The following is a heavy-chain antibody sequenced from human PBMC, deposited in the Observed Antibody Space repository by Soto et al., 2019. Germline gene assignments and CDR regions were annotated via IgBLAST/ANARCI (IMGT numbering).Heavy chain of an antibody. Sequence: QVQLVQSGAEVKKPGASVKVSCKVSGHTLTEISMHWVRQAPGKGLEWMGGFDPEDGEIIYAQKFQGRVTTDEPTTTDTAYTQLTSLRSEYTAVYYWQTSPQMVIERAALRDAVGMCRQGKMVTLSS. V-gene: IGHV1-24*01. D-gene: IGHD2-2*01. CDR2: FDPEDGEI. J-gene: IGHJ3*02. CDR1: GHTLTEIS. CDR3: QTSPQMVIERAALRDAVGM.